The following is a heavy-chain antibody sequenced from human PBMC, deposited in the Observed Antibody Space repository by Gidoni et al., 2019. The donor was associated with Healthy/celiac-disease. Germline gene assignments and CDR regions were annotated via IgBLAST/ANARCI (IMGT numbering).Heavy chain of an antibody. D-gene: IGHD3-22*01. CDR1: GGSISSYY. CDR2: IYYRGST. J-gene: IGHJ4*02. V-gene: IGHV4-59*01. CDR3: ARHRRHYYYDSSGYIDY. Sequence: QVQLQESGPGLVKPSETLSLTCTVSGGSISSYYWSWIRQPPGKGLEWIGYIYYRGSTNYNPSLKSRVTISVDTSKNQFSLKLSSVTAADTAVYYCARHRRHYYYDSSGYIDYWGQGTLVTVSS.